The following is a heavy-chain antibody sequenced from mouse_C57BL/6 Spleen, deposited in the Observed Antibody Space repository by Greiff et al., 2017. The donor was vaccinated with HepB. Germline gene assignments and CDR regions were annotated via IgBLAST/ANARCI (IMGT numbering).Heavy chain of an antibody. CDR2: IWRGGST. Sequence: VKLQESGPGLVQPSQSLSITCTVSGFSLTSYGVHWVRQSPGKGLEWLGVIWRGGSTDYNAAFMSRLSITKDNSKSQVFFKMNSLQADDTAIYYCAKNGAYYGSPYAMDYWGQGTSVTVSS. V-gene: IGHV2-5*01. CDR1: GFSLTSYG. CDR3: AKNGAYYGSPYAMDY. J-gene: IGHJ4*01. D-gene: IGHD1-1*01.